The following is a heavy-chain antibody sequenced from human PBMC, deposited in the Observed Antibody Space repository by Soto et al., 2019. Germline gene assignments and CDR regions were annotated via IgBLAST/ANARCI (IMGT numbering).Heavy chain of an antibody. D-gene: IGHD1-26*01. CDR1: GYSFTSYW. V-gene: IGHV5-10-1*01. CDR3: ARGATSQLNYYYGMDV. Sequence: PGESLKISCKGSGYSFTSYWISWVRQMPGKGLEWMGRIDPSDSYTNYSPSFQGHVTISADKSISTAYLQWSSLKASDTAMYYCARGATSQLNYYYGMDVWGQGTTVTVSS. J-gene: IGHJ6*02. CDR2: IDPSDSYT.